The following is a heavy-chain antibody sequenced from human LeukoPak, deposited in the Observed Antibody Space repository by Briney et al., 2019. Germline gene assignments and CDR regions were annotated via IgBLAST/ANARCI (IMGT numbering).Heavy chain of an antibody. CDR2: VSGGGGST. J-gene: IGHJ4*02. V-gene: IGHV3-23*01. CDR1: GFTFSSYD. D-gene: IGHD3-10*02. Sequence: PGGSLRLSCATSGFTFSSYDMNWVRQAPGKGLEWVSTVSGGGGSTWYADSVKGRFTISRDNSKNTLYLQMNSLRAEDTAVYYCATYVRGDFVYWGQGTLVTVSS. CDR3: ATYVRGDFVY.